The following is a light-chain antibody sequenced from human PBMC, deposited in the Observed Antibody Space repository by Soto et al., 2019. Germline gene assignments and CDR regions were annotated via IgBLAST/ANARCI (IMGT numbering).Light chain of an antibody. J-gene: IGKJ1*01. Sequence: DIQMTNSPSSLSASVGDRVTITCRASQSISSYLNWYQQKPGKAPKLLISAASILQSGVTSRFSGSGSGTDCTLTIIILQPEDVATYAFQQSDSNPQSFGQVAKLDIK. CDR1: QSISSY. V-gene: IGKV1-39*01. CDR3: QQSDSNPQS. CDR2: AAS.